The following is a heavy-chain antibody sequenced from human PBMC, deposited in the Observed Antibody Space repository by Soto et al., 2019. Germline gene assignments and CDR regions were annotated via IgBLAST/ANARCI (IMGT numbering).Heavy chain of an antibody. CDR1: GGSISSYY. CDR2: IYYSGST. CDR3: ARERYSSSSCYFDC. J-gene: IGHJ4*02. Sequence: SETLSLTCTVSGGSISSYYWSWIRQPPGKGLEWIGYIYYSGSTNYNPSLKSRVTISVDTSKNQFSLKLSSVTAADTAVYYCARERYSSSSCYFDCWGQGTLVTVSS. V-gene: IGHV4-59*01. D-gene: IGHD6-6*01.